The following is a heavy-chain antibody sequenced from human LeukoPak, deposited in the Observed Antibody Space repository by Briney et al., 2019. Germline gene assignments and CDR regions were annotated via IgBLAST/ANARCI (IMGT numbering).Heavy chain of an antibody. V-gene: IGHV3-30-3*01. J-gene: IGHJ5*02. CDR3: ARRQYYYDSSGYYGWFDP. CDR1: GFNFSSYA. D-gene: IGHD3-22*01. Sequence: GRSLRLSCAASGFNFSSYAMHWVRQAPGQGLEWVAVISYDASNKYYADSVKGRFTIPRDNSKNTLYLQMNSLRAEDTDVYYCARRQYYYDSSGYYGWFDPWGQGTLVTVSS. CDR2: ISYDASNK.